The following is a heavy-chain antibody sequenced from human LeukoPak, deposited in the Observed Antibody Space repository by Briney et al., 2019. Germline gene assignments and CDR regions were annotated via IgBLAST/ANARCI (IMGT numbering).Heavy chain of an antibody. CDR3: ARDWGVSARPGYMDV. J-gene: IGHJ6*03. CDR2: IYYSGST. Sequence: SETLSLTCTVSGGSISNYYWSWIRQPPGKGLEWIGYIYYSGSTKYNPSLKSRVTISVDTSKDQFSLRLSSVTAADTAVYYCARDWGVSARPGYMDVWGKGTTVTVSS. V-gene: IGHV4-59*01. D-gene: IGHD6-6*01. CDR1: GGSISNYY.